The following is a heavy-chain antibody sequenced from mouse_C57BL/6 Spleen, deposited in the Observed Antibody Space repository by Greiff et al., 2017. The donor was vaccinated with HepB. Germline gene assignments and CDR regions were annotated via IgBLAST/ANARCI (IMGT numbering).Heavy chain of an antibody. J-gene: IGHJ4*01. Sequence: VQLQQSGPELVKPGASVKISCKASGYAFSSSWMNWVKQRPGKGLEWIGRIYPGDGDTNYNGKFKGKATLTADKSSSTAYMQLSSLTSEDSAVYFCARPFLLYAMDYWGQGTSVTVSS. CDR1: GYAFSSSW. CDR2: IYPGDGDT. V-gene: IGHV1-82*01. CDR3: ARPFLLYAMDY.